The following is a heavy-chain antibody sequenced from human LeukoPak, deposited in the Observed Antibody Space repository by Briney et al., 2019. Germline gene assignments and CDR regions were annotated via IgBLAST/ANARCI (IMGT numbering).Heavy chain of an antibody. J-gene: IGHJ5*02. V-gene: IGHV3-7*04. CDR1: AFSSNTYS. CDR3: ARGGASHLET. Sequence: GGSLRLSCAADSAFSSNTYSWILQTPGKGLEWVAKMKEDGSATYYVDSVKGRFTISRDNAKRSLWLQMSSLKVEDTAVYYCARGGASHLETWGQGNLLTVST. CDR2: MKEDGSAT. D-gene: IGHD3-3*01.